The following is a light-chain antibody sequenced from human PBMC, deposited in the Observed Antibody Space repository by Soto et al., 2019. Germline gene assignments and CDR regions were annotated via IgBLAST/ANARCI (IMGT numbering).Light chain of an antibody. CDR1: SSDVGGYNY. J-gene: IGLJ1*01. Sequence: QSALTQPDSVSGSPGQSITISCTGTSSDVGGYNYVSWYQQHPGKAPKLMIYEVSNRPSGVSNRFSGSKSGNTASLTIYGLQAEDEADYYCSSYTSSSIDYVFGTGTKVTVL. CDR3: SSYTSSSIDYV. CDR2: EVS. V-gene: IGLV2-14*01.